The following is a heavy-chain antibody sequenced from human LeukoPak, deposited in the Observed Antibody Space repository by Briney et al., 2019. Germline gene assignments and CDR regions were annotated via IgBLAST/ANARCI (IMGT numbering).Heavy chain of an antibody. CDR2: IIPIFGTA. CDR3: ARPQYYYDSSGYRAEYFQH. CDR1: GGTFSSYA. J-gene: IGHJ1*01. D-gene: IGHD3-22*01. V-gene: IGHV1-69*06. Sequence: ASVKVSCKASGGTFSSYAISWVRQAPGQGLEWMGGIIPIFGTANYAQKFQGRVTITADKSTSTAYMELSSLRSEDTAVYYCARPQYYYDSSGYRAEYFQHWGQGTLVTVSS.